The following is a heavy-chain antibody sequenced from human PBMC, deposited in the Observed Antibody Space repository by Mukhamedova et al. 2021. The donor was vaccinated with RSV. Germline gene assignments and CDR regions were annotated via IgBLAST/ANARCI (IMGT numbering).Heavy chain of an antibody. D-gene: IGHD3-9*01. CDR2: YMGNT. Sequence: YMGNTNYAQKLQGRVTMTTDTSTSTAYMELRSLRSDDTAVYYCARVRHFDWLKKPFDYCGQGTLVTVSS. CDR3: ARVRHFDWLKKPFDY. J-gene: IGHJ4*02. V-gene: IGHV1-18*01.